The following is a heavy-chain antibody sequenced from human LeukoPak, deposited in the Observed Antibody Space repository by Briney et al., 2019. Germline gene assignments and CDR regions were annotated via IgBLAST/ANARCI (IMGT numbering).Heavy chain of an antibody. CDR3: VRENWHYDY. CDR1: GYAFNVYY. Sequence: ASVKVSSKASGYAFNVYYIHWVRQAPGQGLEWMGWIHPDSGATNYAQKFQGRVTLTRDRSITTLYMELSSLRSDDTAIYYCVRENWHYDYWGQGTQATVSS. CDR2: IHPDSGAT. D-gene: IGHD1-7*01. J-gene: IGHJ4*02. V-gene: IGHV1-2*02.